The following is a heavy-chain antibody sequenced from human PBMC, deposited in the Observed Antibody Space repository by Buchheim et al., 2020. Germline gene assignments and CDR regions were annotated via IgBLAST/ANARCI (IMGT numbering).Heavy chain of an antibody. Sequence: QVQLVESEGGVVQPGGPLRLSCGASGFIFSTYGMHWARQAPGKGLEWVAVITYDGRYQYYVDSVKGRFTISRDNSQNTLFFQMNSLRVDDTAVYYCAKDVWDYSHSRYGSAESWGQGT. V-gene: IGHV3-30*18. D-gene: IGHD4-11*01. CDR1: GFIFSTYG. J-gene: IGHJ5*02. CDR3: AKDVWDYSHSRYGSAES. CDR2: ITYDGRYQ.